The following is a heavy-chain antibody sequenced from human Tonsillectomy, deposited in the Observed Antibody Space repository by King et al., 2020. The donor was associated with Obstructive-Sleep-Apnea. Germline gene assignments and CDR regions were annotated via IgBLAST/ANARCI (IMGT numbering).Heavy chain of an antibody. CDR2: INPYSGAT. V-gene: IGHV1-2*02. D-gene: IGHD3-10*01. Sequence: VQLVQSGAEVKKPGASVKVSCKASGYTFSGYYLNWVRQAPGQGLEWMGWINPYSGATEYAQNFQGRVSMTSDTSISTVYMGLSRLRSDDTAVYYCASWGAISFFGSGTPVDYWGQGTLVTVSS. CDR1: GYTFSGYY. CDR3: ASWGAISFFGSGTPVDY. J-gene: IGHJ4*02.